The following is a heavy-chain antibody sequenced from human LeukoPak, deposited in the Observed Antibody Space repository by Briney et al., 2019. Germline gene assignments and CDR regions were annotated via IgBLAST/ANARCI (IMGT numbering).Heavy chain of an antibody. D-gene: IGHD3-22*01. Sequence: ASVKVSCKASGYTFTTYYIHWVRQAPGQGLEWLGIINPSGGSPTYAQKFQGRVTMTRDTSTSTVYMELSSLRSDDTAVYYCARVGSVDTSGYYDYWGQGTLVTASS. CDR1: GYTFTTYY. J-gene: IGHJ4*02. CDR3: ARVGSVDTSGYYDY. V-gene: IGHV1-46*01. CDR2: INPSGGSP.